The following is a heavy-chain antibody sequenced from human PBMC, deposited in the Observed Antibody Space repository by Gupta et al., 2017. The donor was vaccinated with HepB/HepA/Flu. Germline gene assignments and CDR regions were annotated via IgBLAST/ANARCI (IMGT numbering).Heavy chain of an antibody. D-gene: IGHD6-13*01. Sequence: QVQLQESGPGLVKPSQTLSLTCTVSGGSISSGCYYWSWIRQHPGKGLEWIGYIYYSGSTYYNPALKSRVTISVDTSKNQFSLKLSSATAADTAVYYCAREYSSSCYFDYWGQGTLVTVSS. CDR3: AREYSSSCYFDY. J-gene: IGHJ4*02. V-gene: IGHV4-31*03. CDR1: GGSISSGCYY. CDR2: IYYSGST.